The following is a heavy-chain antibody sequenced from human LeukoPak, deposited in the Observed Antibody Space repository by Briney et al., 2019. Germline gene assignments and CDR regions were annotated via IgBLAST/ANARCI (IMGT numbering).Heavy chain of an antibody. Sequence: PGGSLRLSCAASGFTFDDYATHWVRQAPGKGLEWVSLISWDGGSTYYADSVKGRFTISRDNSKNSLYLQMNSLRAEDTALYYCAKDIAVARNYGMDVWGQGTTVTVSS. D-gene: IGHD6-19*01. CDR3: AKDIAVARNYGMDV. CDR1: GFTFDDYA. J-gene: IGHJ6*02. V-gene: IGHV3-43D*03. CDR2: ISWDGGST.